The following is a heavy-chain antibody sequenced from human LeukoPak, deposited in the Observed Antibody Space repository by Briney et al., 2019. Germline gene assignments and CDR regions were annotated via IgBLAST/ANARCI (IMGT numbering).Heavy chain of an antibody. Sequence: PGGSLRLSCAASGFTFSSYWMSWVRQAPGKGLEWVANIKQDGSEKYYVDSVKGRFTISRDNAKNSLYLQMSSLRAEDTAVYYCAKWGDYDVLTGYYVSDYWGQGTLVTVSS. D-gene: IGHD3-9*01. V-gene: IGHV3-7*03. CDR3: AKWGDYDVLTGYYVSDY. CDR2: IKQDGSEK. J-gene: IGHJ4*02. CDR1: GFTFSSYW.